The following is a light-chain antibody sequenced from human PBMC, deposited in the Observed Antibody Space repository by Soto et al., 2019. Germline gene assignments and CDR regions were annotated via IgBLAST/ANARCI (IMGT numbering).Light chain of an antibody. Sequence: EIVMTQSPATVSVSPGERATLSCRASQSISTNLAWYQQKPGQAPRLLIFGASNRATAVPARFTASGSGTEFTITISSLQSEDFAFYYCQQDNTWPPLTFGGGTKVEI. CDR3: QQDNTWPPLT. V-gene: IGKV3-15*01. J-gene: IGKJ4*01. CDR2: GAS. CDR1: QSISTN.